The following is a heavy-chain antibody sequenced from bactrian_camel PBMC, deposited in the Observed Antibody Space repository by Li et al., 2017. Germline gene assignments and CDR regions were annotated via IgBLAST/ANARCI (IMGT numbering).Heavy chain of an antibody. J-gene: IGHJ4*01. CDR3: AAEGGSQQYCCGGHCCANPSY. CDR1: RFPYGSYC. Sequence: QVQLVESGGGSVQAGGSLRLSCVVSRFPYGSYCMGWFRQAPGKQRERVASTDSDGDTVYADSVKGRFTISLDRAKITLHLQMNNLQPSDNATYYCAAEGGSQQYCCGGHCCANPSYWGQGTQVTVS. CDR2: TDSDGDT. D-gene: IGHD2*01. V-gene: IGHV3S55*01.